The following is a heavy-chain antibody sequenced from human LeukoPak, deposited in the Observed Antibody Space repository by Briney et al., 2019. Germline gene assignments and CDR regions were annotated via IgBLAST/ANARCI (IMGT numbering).Heavy chain of an antibody. Sequence: SETLSLTCTVSGGSISSYYWGWLRQPPGKGLEWIGYIYYSGSTNYNPSLKSRVTISVDTSKNQFSLKLSSVTAADTAVYYCARDIMDRGYSSSSGFDYWGQGTLVTVSS. CDR3: ARDIMDRGYSSSSGFDY. J-gene: IGHJ4*02. V-gene: IGHV4-59*01. CDR1: GGSISSYY. D-gene: IGHD6-13*01. CDR2: IYYSGST.